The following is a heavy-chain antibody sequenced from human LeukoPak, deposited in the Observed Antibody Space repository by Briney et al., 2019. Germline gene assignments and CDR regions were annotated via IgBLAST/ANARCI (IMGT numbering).Heavy chain of an antibody. CDR3: ATTLVRQGWFT. CDR2: IKEEGSET. Sequence: GGSLRLSCVASGFTFNTYWLTWVRQAPGKGLERVANIKEEGSETYYVDSVKGRCTISRDNAKKSLYLQMSSLRGEDTAIYYCATTLVRQGWFTGGQGPRVTVSS. CDR1: GFTFNTYW. J-gene: IGHJ4*02. V-gene: IGHV3-7*01. D-gene: IGHD3-10*01.